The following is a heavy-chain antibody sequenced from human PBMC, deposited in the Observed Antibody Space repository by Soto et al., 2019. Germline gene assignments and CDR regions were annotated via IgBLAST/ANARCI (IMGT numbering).Heavy chain of an antibody. Sequence: ESLKLSFKRSGYQFTTYWIGWLPQTPGRGLEWMGIIYPGDSDTRYSPSFQGQVTISVDKSLSTTYLQWRGLKASDSAKYYCARHYYDGNGYYPEAWGQGTLVTVSS. CDR1: GYQFTTYW. D-gene: IGHD3-22*01. CDR2: IYPGDSDT. CDR3: ARHYYDGNGYYPEA. V-gene: IGHV5-51*01. J-gene: IGHJ5*02.